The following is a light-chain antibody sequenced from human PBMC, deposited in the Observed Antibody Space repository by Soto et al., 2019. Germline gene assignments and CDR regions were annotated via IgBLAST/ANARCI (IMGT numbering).Light chain of an antibody. CDR3: SSYTSSSTLLYV. CDR2: ELS. Sequence: QSALTQPASVAGSPGQSITISCTGTSSDVGGYNHVSWYQQYPGKAPLVIIYELSNRPSGISNRFSGSKSGNTASLTIYGLQAEDEADYYCSSYTSSSTLLYVFGTGTKLTVL. V-gene: IGLV2-14*01. CDR1: SSDVGGYNH. J-gene: IGLJ1*01.